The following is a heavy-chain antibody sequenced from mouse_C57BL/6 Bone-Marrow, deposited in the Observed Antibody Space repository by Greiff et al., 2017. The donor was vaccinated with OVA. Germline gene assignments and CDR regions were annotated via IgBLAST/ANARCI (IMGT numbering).Heavy chain of an antibody. CDR1: GFSLTSYG. V-gene: IGHV2-5*01. CDR3: AEGDYGRTGFAY. J-gene: IGHJ3*01. D-gene: IGHD1-2*01. CDR2: IWRGGST. Sequence: QVQLKESGPGLVQPSQSLSITCTVSGFSLTSYGVHWVRQSPGKGLEWLGVIWRGGSTDYNAAFMSRLSLTKDNSKSQVFFKMNSLQADDTAIYSSAEGDYGRTGFAYWGQGTLVTVSA.